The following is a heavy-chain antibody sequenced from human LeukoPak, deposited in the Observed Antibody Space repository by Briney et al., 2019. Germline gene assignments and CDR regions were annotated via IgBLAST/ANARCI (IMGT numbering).Heavy chain of an antibody. V-gene: IGHV3-23*01. J-gene: IGHJ3*02. CDR3: AKSQGISDIGILSLCAFEI. D-gene: IGHD3-3*02. CDR1: GFMTLAYG. CDR2: SSGSGGKT. Sequence: AGGSLRLSCAASGFMTLAYGVTWVRRAPGKGLQWVSSSSGSGGKTYFADSVKGRFTISRDNDDKTLYLHMNSLRVEDTAVYYCAKSQGISDIGILSLCAFEIWGRGTVVTVAS.